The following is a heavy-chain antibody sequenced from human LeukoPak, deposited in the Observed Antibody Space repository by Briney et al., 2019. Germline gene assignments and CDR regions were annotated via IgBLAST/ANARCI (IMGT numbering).Heavy chain of an antibody. CDR1: GGSISSGSYY. J-gene: IGHJ5*02. CDR2: IYTSGST. Sequence: SETLSLTCTVSGGSISSGSYYWSWIRQPAGKGLEWIGRIYTSGSTNYNPSLKSRVTISVDTSKNQFSLKLSSVTAADTAVYYCARDQITIFGVVISEWFDPWGQGTLVTVSS. D-gene: IGHD3-3*01. CDR3: ARDQITIFGVVISEWFDP. V-gene: IGHV4-61*02.